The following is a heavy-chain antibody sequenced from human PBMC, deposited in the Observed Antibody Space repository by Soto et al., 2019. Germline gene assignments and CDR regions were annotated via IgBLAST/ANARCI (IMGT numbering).Heavy chain of an antibody. Sequence: GGSLRLSCSASGFTFSSYAMHWVRQAPGKGLEYVSAISSNGGSTYYADSVKGRFTISRDNAKNSLYLQMNSLRADDTAVYYCARGNSPVNVYWGQGTLVTVSS. D-gene: IGHD3-16*02. CDR1: GFTFSSYA. CDR3: ARGNSPVNVY. J-gene: IGHJ4*02. CDR2: ISSNGGST. V-gene: IGHV3-64*04.